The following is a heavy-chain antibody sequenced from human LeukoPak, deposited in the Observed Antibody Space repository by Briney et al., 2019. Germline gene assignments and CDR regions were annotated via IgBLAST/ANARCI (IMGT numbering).Heavy chain of an antibody. V-gene: IGHV1-2*02. Sequence: ASVKVSCKASGYTFADYYMHWVRQAPGQGLEWMGWINPNSGGTNYAQKFQGRVTMTRDTSISTAYMELSRLRSDDTAVYYCAREGTSSGSYYPFDYWGQGTLVTVSS. CDR3: AREGTSSGSYYPFDY. J-gene: IGHJ4*02. CDR1: GYTFADYY. D-gene: IGHD1-26*01. CDR2: INPNSGGT.